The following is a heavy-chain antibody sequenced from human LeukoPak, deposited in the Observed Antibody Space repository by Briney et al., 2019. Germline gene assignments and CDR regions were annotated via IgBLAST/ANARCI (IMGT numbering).Heavy chain of an antibody. D-gene: IGHD2-2*01. CDR1: GFTFSSNW. J-gene: IGHJ5*02. Sequence: GGSLRLSCAVSGFTFSSNWMSWVRQAPGKGLEWVANINQGGSEKYYVDSLKGRFTISRDNAKNLLYLQMKSLRAEDTALYYCAKLYCISSGCYYDHWGQGALVTVSS. CDR2: INQGGSEK. V-gene: IGHV3-7*01. CDR3: AKLYCISSGCYYDH.